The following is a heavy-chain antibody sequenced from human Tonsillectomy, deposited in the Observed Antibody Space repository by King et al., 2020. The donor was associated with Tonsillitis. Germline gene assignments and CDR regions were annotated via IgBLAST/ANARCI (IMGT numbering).Heavy chain of an antibody. J-gene: IGHJ4*02. CDR1: GFTFSNYA. CDR3: AKLSAVRVTVAPLDY. CDR2: IFNDGTST. D-gene: IGHD6-19*01. V-gene: IGHV3-23*03. Sequence: VQLVESGGGLVQPGGSLRLSCAASGFTFSNYAMTWVRQAPGKGLEWVSLIFNDGTSTYYADSVKGRFTISRDNSKNTLYLQMNSLRAEDTAVYYCAKLSAVRVTVAPLDYWGQGTLVTVSS.